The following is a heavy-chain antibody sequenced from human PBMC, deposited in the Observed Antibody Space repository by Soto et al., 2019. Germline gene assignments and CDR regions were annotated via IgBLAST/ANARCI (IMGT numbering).Heavy chain of an antibody. D-gene: IGHD3-10*01. J-gene: IGHJ4*02. CDR2: ISWNSGSI. Sequence: GGSLRLSCAASGFTFDDYAMHWVRQAPGKGLEWVSGISWNSGSIGYADSVKGRFTISRDNAKNSLYLQMNSLRAEDTALYYCAKDREILWFGELFDYWGQGTLVTVSS. CDR3: AKDREILWFGELFDY. CDR1: GFTFDDYA. V-gene: IGHV3-9*01.